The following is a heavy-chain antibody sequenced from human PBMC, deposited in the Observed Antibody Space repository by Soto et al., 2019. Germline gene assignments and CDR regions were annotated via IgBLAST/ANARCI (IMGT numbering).Heavy chain of an antibody. V-gene: IGHV1-58*02. CDR2: IVVGSGNT. J-gene: IGHJ4*02. D-gene: IGHD2-15*01. CDR3: AADTAIGWSNS. Sequence: GASVKVSCKASGFTFTSSAMHWVRQARGQRLEWIGWIVVGSGNTNYAQKFQERVTITRDMSTSTAYMELSSLRSEDTAVYYCAADTAIGWSNSWGQGTLVTVSS. CDR1: GFTFTSSA.